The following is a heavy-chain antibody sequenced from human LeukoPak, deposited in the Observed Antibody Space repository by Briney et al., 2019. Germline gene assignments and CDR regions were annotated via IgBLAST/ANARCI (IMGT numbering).Heavy chain of an antibody. CDR1: GGSISSYY. J-gene: IGHJ5*02. CDR2: IYYSGST. V-gene: IGHV4-59*12. D-gene: IGHD3-3*01. CDR3: ARGVDFWSGYQNWFDP. Sequence: PSETLSLTCTVSGGSISSYYWSWIRQPPGKGLEWIGYIYYSGSTSYNPSLKSRVTISVDTSKNQFSLNLSSVTAADTAVYYCARGVDFWSGYQNWFDPWGQGTLVSVSS.